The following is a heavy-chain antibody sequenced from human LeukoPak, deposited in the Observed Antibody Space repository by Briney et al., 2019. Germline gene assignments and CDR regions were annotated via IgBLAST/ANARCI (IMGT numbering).Heavy chain of an antibody. CDR1: GFTFSSYS. Sequence: QSGGSLRLSCAASGFTFSSYSMTWVRQAPGKGLEWVSGISWNSGSIGYADSVKGRFTISRDNAKNSLYLQMNSLRAEDTALYYCAKDMRGHGFDAFDIWGQGTMVTVSS. V-gene: IGHV3-9*01. D-gene: IGHD5-24*01. J-gene: IGHJ3*02. CDR3: AKDMRGHGFDAFDI. CDR2: ISWNSGSI.